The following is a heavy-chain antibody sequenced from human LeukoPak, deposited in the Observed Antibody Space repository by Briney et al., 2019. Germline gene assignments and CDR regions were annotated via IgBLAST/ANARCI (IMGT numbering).Heavy chain of an antibody. Sequence: ASVKVSCKASGYTFTSYGINWVRQAPGQGPEWMGWVNPDNGNTGFAQKFQGRVTITQNSSVTTVYMELSSLTSEDTAVYYCARRGLVAGIYDLVYGFDLWGQGTMVTVSS. V-gene: IGHV1-8*01. CDR3: ARRGLVAGIYDLVYGFDL. CDR2: VNPDNGNT. CDR1: GYTFTSYG. J-gene: IGHJ3*01. D-gene: IGHD3/OR15-3a*01.